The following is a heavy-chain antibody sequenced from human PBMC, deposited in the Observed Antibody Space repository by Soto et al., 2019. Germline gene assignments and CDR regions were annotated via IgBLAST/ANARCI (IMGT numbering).Heavy chain of an antibody. CDR3: AKRGVDTFGLSY. V-gene: IGHV3-74*01. Sequence: EVQLVESGGGLVQPGGSLRLSCAVSGFTFSSFWMHWVRQAPGEGLVWVSRINTDGSSTSYADSVKGRFTISRDNAKNTLYLQMNSLRVEHTAMYYCAKRGVDTFGLSYWGQGTLVTVSS. J-gene: IGHJ4*02. CDR2: INTDGSST. D-gene: IGHD3-10*01. CDR1: GFTFSSFW.